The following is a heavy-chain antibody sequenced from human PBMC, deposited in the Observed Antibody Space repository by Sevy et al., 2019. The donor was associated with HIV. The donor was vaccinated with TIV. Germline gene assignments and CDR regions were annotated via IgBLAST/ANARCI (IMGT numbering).Heavy chain of an antibody. V-gene: IGHV4-34*01. D-gene: IGHD2-15*01. CDR1: GGSFSGYY. CDR2: INHSGST. J-gene: IGHJ4*02. CDR3: TRLNCSGGSCYSVGYYFDY. Sequence: SETLSLTCAVYGGSFSGYYWSWIRQPPGKGLEWIGEINHSGSTNYNPSLRSRVNISVDTTKNQFSLRLSSVTAADTTVYYCTRLNCSGGSCYSVGYYFDYWAQGTLVTVSS.